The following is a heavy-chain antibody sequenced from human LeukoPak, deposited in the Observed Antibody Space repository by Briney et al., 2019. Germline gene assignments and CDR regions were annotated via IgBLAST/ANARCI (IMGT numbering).Heavy chain of an antibody. V-gene: IGHV4-61*02. CDR2: IYTSGST. D-gene: IGHD5-18*01. Sequence: SETLSLTCTVSGGSVSSGSYYWSWIRQPAGKGLEWIGRIYTSGSTNYNPSLKSRVTISVDTSKDQFSLKLSSVTAADTAVYYCARVLRGYSYGYDYWGQGTLVTVSS. J-gene: IGHJ4*02. CDR3: ARVLRGYSYGYDY. CDR1: GGSVSSGSYY.